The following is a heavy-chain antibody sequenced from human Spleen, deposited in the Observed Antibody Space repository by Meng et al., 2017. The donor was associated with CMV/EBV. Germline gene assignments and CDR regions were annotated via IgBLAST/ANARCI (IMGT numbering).Heavy chain of an antibody. J-gene: IGHJ4*02. CDR3: ANEALGIDY. Sequence: GESLKISCAASGFSFRDYAMHWVRQAPGKGLEWVSAISGSGDNTYYADSVKGRFTIARDNSKNTLNLQMNSLRAEDTAVYYCANEALGIDYWGQGTLVTVSS. CDR2: ISGSGDNT. CDR1: GFSFRDYA. V-gene: IGHV3-23*01. D-gene: IGHD3-16*01.